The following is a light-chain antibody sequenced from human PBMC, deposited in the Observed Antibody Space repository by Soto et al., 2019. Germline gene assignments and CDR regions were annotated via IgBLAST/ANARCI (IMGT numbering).Light chain of an antibody. Sequence: EIVLPQSPGTLSLSPGERATLSCRASQSITNNYLAWYQQKPGRAHRLRIYGASSRATGIPDRFSGSGSGTDFTLTISRLEPEDFAMYYCQQYGYLVTFGGGTRLEIK. CDR2: GAS. J-gene: IGKJ5*01. CDR3: QQYGYLVT. CDR1: QSITNNY. V-gene: IGKV3-20*01.